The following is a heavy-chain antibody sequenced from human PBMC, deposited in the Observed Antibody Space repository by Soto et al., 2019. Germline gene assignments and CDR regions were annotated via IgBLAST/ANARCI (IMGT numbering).Heavy chain of an antibody. CDR2: ISSSSSYI. D-gene: IGHD3-3*01. J-gene: IGHJ5*02. CDR1: GFTFSSYS. V-gene: IGHV3-21*01. CDR3: ARDERRITIFGVAKNNWFDP. Sequence: GGSLRLSCAASGFTFSSYSMNWVRQAPGKGLEWVSSISSSSSYIYYADSVKGRFTISRDNAKNSLYLQMNSLRAEDTAVYYCARDERRITIFGVAKNNWFDPWGQGTLVTVSS.